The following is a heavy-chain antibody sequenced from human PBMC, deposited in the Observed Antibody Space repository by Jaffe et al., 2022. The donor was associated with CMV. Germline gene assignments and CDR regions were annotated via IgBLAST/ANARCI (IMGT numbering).Heavy chain of an antibody. J-gene: IGHJ6*02. CDR2: IYSGGST. Sequence: EVQLVESGGGLIQPGGSLRLSCAASGFTVSSNYMSWVRQAPGKGLEWVSVIYSGGSTYYADSVKGRFTISRDNSKNTLYLQMNSLRAEDTAVYYCARALRDYYYGMDVWGQGTTVTVSS. V-gene: IGHV3-53*01. CDR3: ARALRDYYYGMDV. D-gene: IGHD4-17*01. CDR1: GFTVSSNY.